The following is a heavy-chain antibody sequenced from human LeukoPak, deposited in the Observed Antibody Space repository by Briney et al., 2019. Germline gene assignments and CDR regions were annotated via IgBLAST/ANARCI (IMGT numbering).Heavy chain of an antibody. CDR1: GYSFISYW. CDR3: ARGRYYDYESPGYYYFDY. J-gene: IGHJ4*02. D-gene: IGHD3-22*01. CDR2: IYPGDSDT. V-gene: IGHV5-51*01. Sequence: GGSLKISCKGSGYSFISYWIAWVRQMPGKGLEWMGIIYPGDSDTRYSPSFQGQVTISADKSTSTAYLQWSSLKASDTAMYYCARGRYYDYESPGYYYFDYWGQGAPLTVSS.